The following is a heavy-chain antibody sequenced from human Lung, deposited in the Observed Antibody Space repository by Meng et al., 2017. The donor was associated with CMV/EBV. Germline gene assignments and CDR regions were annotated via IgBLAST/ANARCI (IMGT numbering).Heavy chain of an antibody. Sequence: GESLKISCAASGFMFSDYYITWIRQAPGKGLEWVSYISGGGGTIYYADSVKGRFIISRDNARNSLYLQMNSLRAEDTAVYYCARAAFLRNYFDYWGQGTLXTVTS. CDR3: ARAAFLRNYFDY. V-gene: IGHV3-11*04. CDR2: ISGGGGTI. CDR1: GFMFSDYY. J-gene: IGHJ4*02. D-gene: IGHD6-25*01.